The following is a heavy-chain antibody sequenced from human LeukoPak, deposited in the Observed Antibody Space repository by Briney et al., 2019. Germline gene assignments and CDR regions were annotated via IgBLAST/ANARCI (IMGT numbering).Heavy chain of an antibody. CDR2: IYYSGST. D-gene: IGHD5-18*01. CDR1: GGSISSGGYY. Sequence: SETLSLTCTVSGGSISSGGYYWSWIRQHPGKGLEWIGYIYYSGSTYYNPSLKSRVTISVDTSKNQFSLKLSSVTAADTAVYYCARPLSTPRLPGGMDVWGQGTTVTVSS. CDR3: ARPLSTPRLPGGMDV. J-gene: IGHJ6*02. V-gene: IGHV4-31*03.